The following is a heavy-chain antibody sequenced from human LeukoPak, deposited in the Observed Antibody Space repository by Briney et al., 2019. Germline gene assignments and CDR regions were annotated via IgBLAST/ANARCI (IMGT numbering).Heavy chain of an antibody. V-gene: IGHV1-18*01. CDR3: ARDSGDFWSGYQPFDY. J-gene: IGHJ4*02. D-gene: IGHD3-3*01. CDR2: ISAYNGNT. CDR1: GYTFTSYG. Sequence: ASVTVSCKASGYTFTSYGISWVRQPPGQGLEWMGWISAYNGNTNYAHKLQGRVTMTTDTSTSTAYTALRSLRSDDTAVYYCARDSGDFWSGYQPFDYWGQGTLVTVSS.